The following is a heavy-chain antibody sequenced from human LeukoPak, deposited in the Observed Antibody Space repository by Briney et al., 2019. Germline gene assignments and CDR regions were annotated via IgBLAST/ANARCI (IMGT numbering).Heavy chain of an antibody. CDR1: GFTVSSNY. V-gene: IGHV3-7*01. J-gene: IGHJ5*02. CDR3: ARGAVAYDFWSGPEMGDSYWFDP. D-gene: IGHD3-3*01. Sequence: QPGGSLRLSCAASGFTVSSNYMSWVRQAPGKGLEWVANINKDGSERHFLESVKGRFTISRDNAKNSLYLQMNNLRAEDTAVYYCARGAVAYDFWSGPEMGDSYWFDPWGQGTLVTVSS. CDR2: INKDGSER.